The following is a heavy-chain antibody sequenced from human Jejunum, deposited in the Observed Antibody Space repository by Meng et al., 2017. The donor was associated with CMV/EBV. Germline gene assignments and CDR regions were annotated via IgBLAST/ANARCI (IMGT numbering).Heavy chain of an antibody. V-gene: IGHV1-46*04. CDR2: LGHSGDSP. J-gene: IGHJ4*02. CDR3: TRDKPGEDKWD. CDR1: ASPFTNSF. Sequence: KTSASPFTNSFFHWVRQAPRQGLAWFTRLGHSGDSPPYAEKLQGRVTVTRDTSTNTVYLDLTSLTSEDTAVYYCTRDKPGEDKWDWGQGTLVTVS. D-gene: IGHD1-26*01.